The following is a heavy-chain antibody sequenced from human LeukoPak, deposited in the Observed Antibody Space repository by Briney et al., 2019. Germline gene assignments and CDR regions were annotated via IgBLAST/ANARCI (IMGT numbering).Heavy chain of an antibody. CDR2: INPNSGGT. V-gene: IGHV1-2*02. D-gene: IGHD3-3*01. Sequence: ASVKVSCKASGYTFTGYYMHWVRQAPGQGLEWMGWINPNSGGTNYAQKFQGRVTMTRDTSISTAYMELSRLRSDDTAVYYCARGEEYDFWSGYYNYWGQGTLVTVSS. CDR1: GYTFTGYY. CDR3: ARGEEYDFWSGYYNY. J-gene: IGHJ4*02.